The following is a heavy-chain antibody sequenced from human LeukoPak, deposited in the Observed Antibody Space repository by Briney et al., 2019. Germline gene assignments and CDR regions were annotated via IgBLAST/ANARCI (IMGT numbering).Heavy chain of an antibody. V-gene: IGHV4-59*01. D-gene: IGHD5-24*01. Sequence: SGPTLVKPSETLSLTCTVSGGSICHYYCSWIRQPPAHGLAWIGYLYYSGSTTYNPSLKSRVTTSVDASKNQFSLKLSSVTASDTAVYYCARLMATTSAAEYFPHWGQGTLVTVSS. J-gene: IGHJ1*01. CDR2: LYYSGST. CDR1: GGSICHYY. CDR3: ARLMATTSAAEYFPH.